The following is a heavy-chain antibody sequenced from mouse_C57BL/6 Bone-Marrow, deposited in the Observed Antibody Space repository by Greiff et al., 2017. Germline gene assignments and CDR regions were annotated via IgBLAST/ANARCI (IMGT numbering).Heavy chain of an antibody. V-gene: IGHV5-15*04. CDR3: ARLRLLYYFDY. CDR2: ISNLAYSI. J-gene: IGHJ2*01. D-gene: IGHD3-2*02. CDR1: GFTFSDYG. Sequence: EVMLVESGGGLVQPGGSLKLSCAASGFTFSDYGMAWVRQAPRKGPEWVAFISNLAYSIYYADTVTGRFTISRENAKNTLYLEMSSLRSEDTAMYYCARLRLLYYFDYWGQGTTLTVSS.